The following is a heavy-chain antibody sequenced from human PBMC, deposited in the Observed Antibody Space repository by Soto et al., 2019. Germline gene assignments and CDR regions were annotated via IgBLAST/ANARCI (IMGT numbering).Heavy chain of an antibody. CDR2: ISYDGSNK. CDR1: GFTFSSYG. Sequence: PGGSLRLSCAASGFTFSSYGMHWVRQAPGKRLEWAAVISYDGSNKYYAESVKGRFTISRDNSKNTLYLQMNSLRAEDTAVYYCAKAIWDIVVVVAADPPLLSGMDVWAQGTTVTVSS. V-gene: IGHV3-30*18. CDR3: AKAIWDIVVVVAADPPLLSGMDV. D-gene: IGHD2-15*01. J-gene: IGHJ6*02.